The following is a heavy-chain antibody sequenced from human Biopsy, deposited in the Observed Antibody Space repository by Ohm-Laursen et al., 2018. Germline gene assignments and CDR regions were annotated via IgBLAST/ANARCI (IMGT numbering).Heavy chain of an antibody. CDR3: TKNTQWEGSGYLDAFHI. J-gene: IGHJ3*02. D-gene: IGHD3-22*01. CDR2: ISWSSDSI. CDR1: GFRFDNTG. V-gene: IGHV3-9*01. Sequence: SLRLSCTASGFRFDNTGMHWVRQGPGKGLEWVAGISWSSDSITYAKSVTGRFAISRDNGENSLYLQMNSLRPEDTALYYCTKNTQWEGSGYLDAFHIWGHGAMVTVSS.